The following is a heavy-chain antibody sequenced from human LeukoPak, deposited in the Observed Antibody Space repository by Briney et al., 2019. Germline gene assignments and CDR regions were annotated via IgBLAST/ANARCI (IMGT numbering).Heavy chain of an antibody. CDR3: TRGRYYFEY. CDR2: INSDGSST. Sequence: PGGSLRLSCAASGNYWIHWVRQAPGKGLVWVSRINSDGSSTSYADSVKGRFTISRDNAKNTLYLQMNNLRAEDTAVYYCTRGRYYFEYWGQGTLVTVSS. J-gene: IGHJ4*02. D-gene: IGHD3-3*01. CDR1: GNYW. V-gene: IGHV3-74*01.